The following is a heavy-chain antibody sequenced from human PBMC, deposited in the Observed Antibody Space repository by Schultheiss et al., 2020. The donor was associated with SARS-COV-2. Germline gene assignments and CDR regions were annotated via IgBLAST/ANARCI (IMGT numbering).Heavy chain of an antibody. CDR2: IYYSGST. CDR1: GGSISSSSYY. J-gene: IGHJ6*02. Sequence: SETLSLTCTVSGGSISSSSYYWGWIRQPPGKGLEWIGSIYYSGSTNYNPSLKSRVTISVDTSKNQFSLKLSSVTAADTAVYYCARGPTDGMDVWGQGTMVTVSS. V-gene: IGHV4-39*01. CDR3: ARGPTDGMDV.